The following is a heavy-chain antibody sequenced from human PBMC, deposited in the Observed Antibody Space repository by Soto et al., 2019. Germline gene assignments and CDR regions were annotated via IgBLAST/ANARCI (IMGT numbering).Heavy chain of an antibody. V-gene: IGHV4-34*01. CDR1: GGSFSGYY. CDR2: INHSGST. D-gene: IGHD6-6*01. J-gene: IGHJ6*02. Sequence: PSETLSLTCAVCGGSFSGYYWSWIRQPPGKGLEWIGEINHSGSTNYNPSLKSRVTISVDTSKNQFSLKLSSVTAADTAVYYCARGRISRYRSSSGARVRGYGMDVWGQGTTVTVSS. CDR3: ARGRISRYRSSSGARVRGYGMDV.